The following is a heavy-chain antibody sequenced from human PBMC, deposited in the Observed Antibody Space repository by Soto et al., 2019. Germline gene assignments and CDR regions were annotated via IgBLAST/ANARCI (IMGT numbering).Heavy chain of an antibody. CDR3: ARGGAFYDILTGYYNRPLDY. CDR2: IYSGGST. V-gene: IGHV3-53*01. Sequence: GGSLRLSCAASGFTVSSNYMSWVRQAPGKGLEWVSVIYSGGSTYYADSVKGRFTISRDNSKNTLYLQMNSLRAEDTAVYYCARGGAFYDILTGYYNRPLDYWGQGTLVTVSS. J-gene: IGHJ4*02. D-gene: IGHD3-9*01. CDR1: GFTVSSNY.